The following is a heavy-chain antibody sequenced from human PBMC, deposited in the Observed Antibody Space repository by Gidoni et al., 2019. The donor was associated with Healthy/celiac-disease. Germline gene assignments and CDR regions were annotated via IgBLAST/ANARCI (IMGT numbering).Heavy chain of an antibody. CDR2: IYYSGST. V-gene: IGHV4-30-4*01. Sequence: QVQLQESGPGLVKPSQTLSLPCPVSGGAISSGDYYWSWIRQPPGKGLEWIGYIYYSGSTYYNPSLKSRVTISVDTSKNQFSLKLSSVTAADTAVYYCARDPGTAMVPFDYWGQGTLVTVSS. CDR3: ARDPGTAMVPFDY. CDR1: GGAISSGDYY. D-gene: IGHD5-18*01. J-gene: IGHJ4*02.